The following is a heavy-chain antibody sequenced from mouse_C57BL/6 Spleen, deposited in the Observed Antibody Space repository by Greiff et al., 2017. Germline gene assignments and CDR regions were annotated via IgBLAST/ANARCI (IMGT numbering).Heavy chain of an antibody. CDR1: GYAFTNYL. Sequence: VMLVESGAELVRPGTSVKVSCKASGYAFTNYLIEWVKQRPGQGLEWIGVINPCSGGTNYNEKFKGKATLTADKSSSTAYMRLSSLTSEDSAVYFCARRGLPHYYAMDDWGQGTSVTVSS. CDR3: ARRGLPHYYAMDD. J-gene: IGHJ4*01. V-gene: IGHV1-54*01. CDR2: INPCSGGT. D-gene: IGHD5-5*01.